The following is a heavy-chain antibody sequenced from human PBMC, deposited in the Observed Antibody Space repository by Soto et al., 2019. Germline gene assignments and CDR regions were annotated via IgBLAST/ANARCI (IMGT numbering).Heavy chain of an antibody. CDR2: IIPIFGTA. J-gene: IGHJ6*02. V-gene: IGHV1-69*13. Sequence: GASVKVSCKASGGTFSSYAISWLRQAPGQGLEWMGGIIPIFGTANYAQKFQGRVTITADESTSTAYMELSSLRSEDTAVYYCARWFGEENSYYYYYGMDVWGQGTTVTVSS. CDR3: ARWFGEENSYYYYYGMDV. CDR1: GGTFSSYA. D-gene: IGHD3-10*01.